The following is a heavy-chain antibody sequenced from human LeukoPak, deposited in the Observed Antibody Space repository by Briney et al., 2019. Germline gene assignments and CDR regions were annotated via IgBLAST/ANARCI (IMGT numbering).Heavy chain of an antibody. CDR2: INPNSGGT. CDR1: GYTFTAHY. Sequence: ASVKVSCKAAGYTFTAHYIHWVRQAPGQGLVWMGWINPNSGGTNSAQKFQGRVTMTRDSSISTAYMEISRLTSDDTAVYHCARVGSITARKNYFDYWGQGTLVTVSS. D-gene: IGHD6-6*01. CDR3: ARVGSITARKNYFDY. V-gene: IGHV1-2*02. J-gene: IGHJ4*02.